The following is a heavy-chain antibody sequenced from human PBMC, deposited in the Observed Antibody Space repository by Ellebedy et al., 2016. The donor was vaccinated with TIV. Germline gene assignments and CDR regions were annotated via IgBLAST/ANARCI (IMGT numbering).Heavy chain of an antibody. V-gene: IGHV3-33*01. CDR2: IWYDGSNK. CDR1: GFTFRTYG. CDR3: AREVPHIASAALDY. D-gene: IGHD6-13*01. J-gene: IGHJ4*02. Sequence: GESLKISXAASGFTFRTYGMHWVRQAPGKGLEWLAVIWYDGSNKYYADSVKGRFTIFRDNSKDTLYLQLNSLRVEDTAVYYCAREVPHIASAALDYWGQGTLVTASS.